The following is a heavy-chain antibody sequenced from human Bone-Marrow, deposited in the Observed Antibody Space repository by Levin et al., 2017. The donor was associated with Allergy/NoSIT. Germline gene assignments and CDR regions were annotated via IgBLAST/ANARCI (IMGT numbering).Heavy chain of an antibody. CDR2: ISHSGTT. Sequence: SETLSLTCAVSGDSISSGGYSWSWIRQPPGGGLEWIGHISHSGTTDFHPSLKSRVSISVDRSNNQFSLKLNSVTAADTAAYYCARGQGNDGYCSGGDCYTYWYFDLWGRGTLVTVSS. D-gene: IGHD2-15*01. V-gene: IGHV4-30-2*01. CDR3: ARGQGNDGYCSGGDCYTYWYFDL. CDR1: GDSISSGGYS. J-gene: IGHJ2*01.